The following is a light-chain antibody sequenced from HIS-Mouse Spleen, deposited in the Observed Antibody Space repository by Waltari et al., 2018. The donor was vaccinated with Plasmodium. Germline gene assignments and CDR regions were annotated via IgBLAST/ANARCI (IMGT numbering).Light chain of an antibody. CDR3: SSYTSSSTRV. CDR2: DVS. CDR1: SSDVGGYNY. V-gene: IGLV2-14*03. Sequence: QSALTQPASVSGSPGQSITISCTGTSSDVGGYNYVSWYQQHPGKAPKLMIYDVSNWPSGVSNRFSGSKSGNTASLTISGLQAEDEADYYCSSYTSSSTRVFVGGTKLTVL. J-gene: IGLJ3*02.